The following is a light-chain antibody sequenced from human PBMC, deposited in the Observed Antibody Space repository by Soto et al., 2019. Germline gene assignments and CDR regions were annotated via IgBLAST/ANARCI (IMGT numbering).Light chain of an antibody. CDR3: QQYGSSPRT. V-gene: IGKV3-20*01. Sequence: EIVLTQSPGTLSLSPGERATLSCRASQSVRSSFLAWYQQKPGQAPRLLIYGASSGATGIPDRFSGSGSGIDFTLTISRLEPEDFAVYYCQQYGSSPRTVGQGTKLEIK. J-gene: IGKJ2*01. CDR1: QSVRSSF. CDR2: GAS.